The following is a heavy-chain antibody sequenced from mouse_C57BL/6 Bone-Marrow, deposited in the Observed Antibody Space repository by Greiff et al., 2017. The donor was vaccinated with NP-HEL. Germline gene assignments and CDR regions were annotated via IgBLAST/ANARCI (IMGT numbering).Heavy chain of an antibody. Sequence: EVKLVESGGGLVQPGGSLSLSCAASGFTFTDYYMSWVRQPPGKSLEWLVFIRNKANGYTTEYSASVKGRFTTSRATSQSILYLQMNALSYEDSATYYCARSIYYDYADDPFYAMDYWGQGTSVTVSS. V-gene: IGHV7-3*01. J-gene: IGHJ4*01. CDR1: GFTFTDYY. CDR3: ARSIYYDYADDPFYAMDY. CDR2: IRNKANGYTT. D-gene: IGHD2-4*01.